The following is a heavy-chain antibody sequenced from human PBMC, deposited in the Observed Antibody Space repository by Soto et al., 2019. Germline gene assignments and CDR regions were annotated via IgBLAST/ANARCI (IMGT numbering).Heavy chain of an antibody. CDR3: AKDRVDRGITAVYYYYGMDV. J-gene: IGHJ6*02. D-gene: IGHD2-15*01. CDR1: GFTFSSYA. Sequence: EVQLLESGGGLVQPGGSLRLSCAASGFTFSSYAMSWVRQAPGKGLEWVSAISGSGGSTYYADSVKGRFTISRDNSKNTLYLQMNSLRAEDTAVYYCAKDRVDRGITAVYYYYGMDVWGQGITVTVSS. V-gene: IGHV3-23*01. CDR2: ISGSGGST.